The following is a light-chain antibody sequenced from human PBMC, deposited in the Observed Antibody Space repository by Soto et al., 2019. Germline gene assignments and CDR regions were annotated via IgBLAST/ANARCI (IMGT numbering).Light chain of an antibody. CDR2: EVS. Sequence: QSALTQPASVSGSPGQSITISCTGTSSDVSVYNFVSWYQQHPGKAPKLLIYEVSNRPSGVSSRFSGSKSGNTASLTISGLQTEDEATYYCSSSTDTDTLVIFGGGTKVTVL. CDR3: SSSTDTDTLVI. V-gene: IGLV2-14*01. CDR1: SSDVSVYNF. J-gene: IGLJ2*01.